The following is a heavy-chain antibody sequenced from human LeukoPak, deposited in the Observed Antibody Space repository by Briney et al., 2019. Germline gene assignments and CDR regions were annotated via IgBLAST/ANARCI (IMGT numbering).Heavy chain of an antibody. CDR3: ARDADSSGYYPY. V-gene: IGHV4-59*01. CDR2: IYYSGST. Sequence: PSETLSLTCTVSGGSISSYYWSWIRQPPGKGLEWIGYIYYSGSTNYNPSLKSRVTISVDTSKNQFSLKLSSVTAADTAVYYCARDADSSGYYPYWGQGTLVTVSS. J-gene: IGHJ4*02. CDR1: GGSISSYY. D-gene: IGHD3-22*01.